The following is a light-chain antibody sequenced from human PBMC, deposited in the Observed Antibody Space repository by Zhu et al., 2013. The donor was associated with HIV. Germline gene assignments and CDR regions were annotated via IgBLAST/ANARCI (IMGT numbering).Light chain of an antibody. CDR2: RAS. V-gene: IGKV3D-7*01. J-gene: IGKJ2*01. Sequence: TQSPDTLSLSPGERATLSCRASQVIRSNYLSWYQQKPGQAPRLLIFRASERATDIPDRFSGSGSGTDFTLTISSLQPEDFATYYCQQTDSFPHTFGQGTKLEI. CDR3: QQTDSFPHT. CDR1: QVIRSNY.